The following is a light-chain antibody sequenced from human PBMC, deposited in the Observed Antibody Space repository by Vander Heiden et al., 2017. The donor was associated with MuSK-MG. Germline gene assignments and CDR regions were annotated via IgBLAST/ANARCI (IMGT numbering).Light chain of an antibody. CDR3: QQDNSSPNT. CDR2: KAS. Sequence: DIQMTQSPSTLSASVGDRVTITCRASQSISYWLAWYQQKPGKAPKLLIYKASSLESGVPSRFSGSGSGTEFTLTISSLQPDDFATYYCQQDNSSPNTFGQGTKVEIK. V-gene: IGKV1-5*03. J-gene: IGKJ2*01. CDR1: QSISYW.